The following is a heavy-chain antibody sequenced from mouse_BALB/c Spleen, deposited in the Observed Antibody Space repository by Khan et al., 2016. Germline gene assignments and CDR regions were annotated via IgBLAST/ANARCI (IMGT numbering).Heavy chain of an antibody. CDR1: GYTFTTFY. V-gene: IGHV1S56*01. Sequence: QVQLKQSGPELVKPGASVRISCKASGYTFTTFYIHWLKQWPGQGLEWIGWIYPGNINTKYNDNFQDKATLTADKSASTAYMQLSSLTSDDSAVDFCERGYYEWYFEVRGAGTTVSVSS. CDR3: ERGYYEWYFEV. CDR2: IYPGNINT. D-gene: IGHD2-4*01. J-gene: IGHJ1*01.